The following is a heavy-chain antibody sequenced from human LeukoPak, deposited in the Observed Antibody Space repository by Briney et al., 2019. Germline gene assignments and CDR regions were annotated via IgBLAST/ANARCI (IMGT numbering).Heavy chain of an antibody. CDR2: IYYSGST. CDR1: GGSISSYY. CDR3: ARVPRITGTRYYMDV. Sequence: PSETLSLTCTVSGGSISSYYWCWIRQPPGKGLEWIGYIYYSGSTNYNPSLKSRVTISVDTSKNQFSLKLSSVTAADTAVYYCARVPRITGTRYYMDVWGKGTTVTASS. D-gene: IGHD1-20*01. J-gene: IGHJ6*03. V-gene: IGHV4-59*01.